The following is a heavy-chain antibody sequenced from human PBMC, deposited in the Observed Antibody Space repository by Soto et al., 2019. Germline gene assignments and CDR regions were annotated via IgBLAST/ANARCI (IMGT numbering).Heavy chain of an antibody. CDR2: IYYSGST. J-gene: IGHJ4*02. CDR3: ARLLYSGYDLGFDY. V-gene: IGHV4-39*01. Sequence: PSETLSLTCTVSGGSISSSSYYWGWIRQPPGKGLEWIGSIYYSGSTYYNPSLKSRVTISVDTSKNQFSLKLSSVTAADTAVYYCARLLYSGYDLGFDYWGQGTLVTVSS. D-gene: IGHD5-12*01. CDR1: GGSISSSSYY.